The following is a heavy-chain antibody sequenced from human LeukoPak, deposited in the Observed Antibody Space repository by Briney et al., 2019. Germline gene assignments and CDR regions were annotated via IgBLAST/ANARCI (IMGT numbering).Heavy chain of an antibody. CDR3: TRGLEYSSSPTETDYYYYYMDV. V-gene: IGHV4-4*07. CDR1: GGSISSYY. Sequence: SETLSLTCTVSGGSISSYYWSWIRQPAGKGLEWIGRIYTSGSTYYNPSLKSRVTISVDTSKNQFSLKLSSVTAADTAVYYCTRGLEYSSSPTETDYYYYYMDVWGKGTTVTVSS. CDR2: IYTSGST. D-gene: IGHD6-6*01. J-gene: IGHJ6*03.